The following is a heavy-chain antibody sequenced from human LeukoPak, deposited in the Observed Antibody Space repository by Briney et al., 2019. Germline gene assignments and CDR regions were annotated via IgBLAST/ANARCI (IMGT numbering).Heavy chain of an antibody. D-gene: IGHD2-2*01. Sequence: SVKVSCKASGGTFSSYAISWVRQAPGRGLEWMGGIIPIFGTANYAQKFQGRVTITADESTSTAYMELSSLRSEDTAVYYCARNAVPDRPFSGMDVWGKGTTVTVSS. V-gene: IGHV1-69*13. J-gene: IGHJ6*04. CDR1: GGTFSSYA. CDR2: IIPIFGTA. CDR3: ARNAVPDRPFSGMDV.